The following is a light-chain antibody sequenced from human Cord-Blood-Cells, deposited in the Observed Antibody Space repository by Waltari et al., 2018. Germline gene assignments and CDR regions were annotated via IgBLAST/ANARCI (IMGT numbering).Light chain of an antibody. J-gene: IGKJ2*01. CDR1: QSISGY. V-gene: IGKV1-39*01. CDR3: QQSYSTLPYT. Sequence: DIQMTQSPSSLSASVGDRVTITCRASQSISGYLNWYQQKPGKAPKLLIYAASSLQSGVPSMFSGSGSGTDFTLTISSLQPEDFATYYCQQSYSTLPYTFGQGTKLEIK. CDR2: AAS.